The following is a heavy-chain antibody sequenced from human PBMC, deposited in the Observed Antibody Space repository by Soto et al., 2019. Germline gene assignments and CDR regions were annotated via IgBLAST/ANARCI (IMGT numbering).Heavy chain of an antibody. D-gene: IGHD3-22*01. V-gene: IGHV3-23*01. CDR2: MSGGGDNT. Sequence: VQVLESGGGLVQPGGSLRLSCAASGFTFSSYAMPWVRQAPGKGLEWVSAMSGGGDNTYYADSVKGRFTISRDNSRNTLYLQMNSLRAEDTDAYYCAKWHTYYYDSRGFSGFYCCGRGTLVTVSS. CDR1: GFTFSSYA. J-gene: IGHJ4*02. CDR3: AKWHTYYYDSRGFSGFYC.